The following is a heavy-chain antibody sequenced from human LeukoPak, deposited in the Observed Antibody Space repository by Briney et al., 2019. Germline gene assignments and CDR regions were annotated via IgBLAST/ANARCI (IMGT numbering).Heavy chain of an antibody. J-gene: IGHJ4*02. CDR2: INTNTGNP. V-gene: IGHV7-4-1*02. CDR1: GYTFTSYA. D-gene: IGHD3-16*02. Sequence: ASVKVSCKASGYTFTSYAMNWVRQAPGQGLEWMGWINTNTGNPTYAQGFTGRFVFSLDTSVSTAYLQISSLKAEDTAVYYCARGGKELRLGELSHRRGYDYWGQGTLVTVSS. CDR3: ARGGKELRLGELSHRRGYDY.